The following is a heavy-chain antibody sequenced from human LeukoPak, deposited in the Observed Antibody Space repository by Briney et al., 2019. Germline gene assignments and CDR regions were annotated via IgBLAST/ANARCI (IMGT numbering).Heavy chain of an antibody. V-gene: IGHV4-59*01. CDR1: GXSISSYY. CDR2: IYYSGST. D-gene: IGHD3-22*01. J-gene: IGHJ2*01. Sequence: SETLSLTCTVSGXSISSYYWSWIRQPPGKGLEWIGYIYYSGSTNYNPSLKNRVTISVDTSKNQFSLKLSSVTAADTAVYYCARDSLRYYDSSGYGGGPYWYFDLWGRGTLVTVSS. CDR3: ARDSLRYYDSSGYGGGPYWYFDL.